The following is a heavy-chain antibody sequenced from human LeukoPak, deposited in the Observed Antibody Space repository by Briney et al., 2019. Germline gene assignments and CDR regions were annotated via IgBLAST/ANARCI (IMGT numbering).Heavy chain of an antibody. CDR2: ISSSSSYR. Sequence: GGSLRLSCAASGFTFSSYSMSWVRQAPGKGLEWVSFISSSSSYRYYADSVKGRFTISRDNAKNSVYLQMNSLRAEDTAVYYCARNIAATGTDYWGQGTLVTVSS. CDR3: ARNIAATGTDY. CDR1: GFTFSSYS. D-gene: IGHD6-13*01. J-gene: IGHJ4*02. V-gene: IGHV3-21*01.